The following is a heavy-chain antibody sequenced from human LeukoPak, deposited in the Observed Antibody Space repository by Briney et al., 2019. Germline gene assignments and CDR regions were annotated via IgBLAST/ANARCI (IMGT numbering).Heavy chain of an antibody. J-gene: IGHJ4*02. D-gene: IGHD3-3*01. CDR2: ISGSGGST. V-gene: IGHV3-23*01. CDR1: GFTFSSYA. CDR3: AKARSYYDFWSGYSLMYYFDY. Sequence: GGSLRLSCAASGFTFSSYAMSWVRQAPGKRLEWVSAISGSGGSTYYADSVKGRFTISRDNSKNTLYLQMNSLRAEDTAVYYCAKARSYYDFWSGYSLMYYFDYWGQGTLVTVSS.